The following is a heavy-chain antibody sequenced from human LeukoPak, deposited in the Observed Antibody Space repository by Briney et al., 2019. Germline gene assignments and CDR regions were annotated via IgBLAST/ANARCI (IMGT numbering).Heavy chain of an antibody. CDR2: IRYDGSNK. CDR1: GFTFSSYG. V-gene: IGHV3-30*02. J-gene: IGHJ4*02. D-gene: IGHD2-2*01. Sequence: GGSLRLSCAASGFTFSSYGMHWVRQAPGKGLEWVAFIRYDGSNKYYADSVKGRFTISRDNSKITLYLQMNGLRAEDTALFYCAKAVVVVPAATPFDYWGLGTLVTVSS. CDR3: AKAVVVVPAATPFDY.